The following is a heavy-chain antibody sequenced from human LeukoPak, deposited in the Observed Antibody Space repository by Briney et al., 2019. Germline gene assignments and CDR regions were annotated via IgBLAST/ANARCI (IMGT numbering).Heavy chain of an antibody. J-gene: IGHJ4*02. CDR2: FSSSGGGT. V-gene: IGHV3-23*01. CDR3: AKAVGHIDY. CDR1: GFTFSSYT. Sequence: GGSLRLSCAASGFTFSSYTMSWVRQVPGKGLEWVSYFSSSGGGTFYAGSVKGRFTISRDNSKNTLYLQMNSLRADDTAVYYCAKAVGHIDYWGQGTLVTVSS.